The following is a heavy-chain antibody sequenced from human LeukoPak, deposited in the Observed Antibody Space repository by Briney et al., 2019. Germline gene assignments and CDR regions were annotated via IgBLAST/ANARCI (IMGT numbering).Heavy chain of an antibody. CDR2: ISYDGSNK. Sequence: GGSLRLSCAASGFTFSSYAMHWVRQAPGKGLEGVAVISYDGSNKYYADSVKGRFTISRDNSKNTLYLQMNSLRAEDTAIYYCAKADLVIVPDAIQDYWGQGTLVTVSS. CDR3: AKADLVIVPDAIQDY. CDR1: GFTFSSYA. D-gene: IGHD2-2*02. J-gene: IGHJ4*02. V-gene: IGHV3-30-3*01.